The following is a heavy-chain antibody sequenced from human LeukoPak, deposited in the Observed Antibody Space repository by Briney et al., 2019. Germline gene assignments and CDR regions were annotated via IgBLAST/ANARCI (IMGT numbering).Heavy chain of an antibody. CDR1: GFTFSSYG. D-gene: IGHD1-7*01. CDR3: AKDLTGTTNHPGDY. Sequence: PGGSLRLSCAASGFTFSSYGMHWVRQAPGKGLEWVAVIWYDGSNKYYADSVKGRFTISRDNSKNTLYLQMNSLRAEDTAVYYCAKDLTGTTNHPGDYWGQGTLVTVSS. J-gene: IGHJ4*02. CDR2: IWYDGSNK. V-gene: IGHV3-33*06.